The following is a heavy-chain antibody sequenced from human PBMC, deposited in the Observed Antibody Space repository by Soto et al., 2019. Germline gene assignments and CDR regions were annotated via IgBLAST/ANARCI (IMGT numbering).Heavy chain of an antibody. V-gene: IGHV3-48*03. J-gene: IGHJ4*02. Sequence: EVQLVESGGGLVQPGGALRLSCVASGFTFTDYEMNWVRQAPGKGPEWVSHISGIDDSIYYADSVKGRFTISSDNAKNLVYLQMKRLRAEDTAVYYCARSSGPYRPFASWGQGTLVTVSS. CDR2: ISGIDDSI. CDR3: ARSSGPYRPFAS. CDR1: GFTFTDYE. D-gene: IGHD3-22*01.